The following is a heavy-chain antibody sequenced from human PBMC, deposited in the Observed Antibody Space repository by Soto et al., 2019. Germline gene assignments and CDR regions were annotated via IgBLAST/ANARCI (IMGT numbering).Heavy chain of an antibody. D-gene: IGHD3-3*01. CDR2: IDPSDSYT. CDR1: GCSFTSYW. CDR3: ARHGTGVTIFGVVILNWFDP. V-gene: IGHV5-10-1*01. J-gene: IGHJ5*02. Sequence: PGESLKISCKGSGCSFTSYWISWVRQMPGKGLEWMGRIDPSDSYTNYSPSFQGHVTISADKSISTAYLQWSSLKASDTAMYYCARHGTGVTIFGVVILNWFDPWGQGTLVTVSS.